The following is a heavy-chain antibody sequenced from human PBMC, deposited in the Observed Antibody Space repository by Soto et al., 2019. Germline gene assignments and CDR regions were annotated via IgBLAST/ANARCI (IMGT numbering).Heavy chain of an antibody. V-gene: IGHV5-51*01. CDR3: ARRPYDFGSVYYDYYYGRDV. J-gene: IGHJ6*04. D-gene: IGHD3-3*01. Sequence: PGESLKISCKGSGYSFTSYWIGWVRQMPGKGLEWMGIIYPGDSDTRYSPSFQGQVTISADKSISTAYLQWSSLKASDTAMYYYARRPYDFGSVYYDYYYGRDVWGKGTTVTVPS. CDR1: GYSFTSYW. CDR2: IYPGDSDT.